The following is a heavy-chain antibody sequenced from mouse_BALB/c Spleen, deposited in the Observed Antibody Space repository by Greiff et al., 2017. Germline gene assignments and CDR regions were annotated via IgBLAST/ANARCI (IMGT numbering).Heavy chain of an antibody. CDR3: ASPYGNYQRYYAMDY. V-gene: IGHV2-2*02. J-gene: IGHJ4*01. CDR2: IWSGGST. D-gene: IGHD2-1*01. CDR1: GFSLTSYG. Sequence: QVHVKQSGPGLVQPSQSLSITCTVSGFSLTSYGVHWVRQSPGKGLEWLGVIWSGGSTDYNAAFISRLSISKDNSKSQVFFKMNSLQANDTAIYYCASPYGNYQRYYAMDYWGQGTSVTVSS.